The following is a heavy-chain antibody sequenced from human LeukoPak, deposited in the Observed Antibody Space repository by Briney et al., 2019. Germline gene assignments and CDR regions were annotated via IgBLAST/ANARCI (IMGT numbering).Heavy chain of an antibody. CDR2: ISPSSSSI. CDR1: GFTFSSYT. V-gene: IGHV3-21*01. J-gene: IGHJ4*02. CDR3: ARARSSSSWYSDY. D-gene: IGHD6-13*01. Sequence: GGSLRLSCAASGFTFSSYTMNWVRQAPGKELEWVSFISPSSSSIYFADSVKGRFTISRDNAKNSLYLQMNSLRAEDTAVYYCARARSSSSWYSDYWGQGTLVTVSS.